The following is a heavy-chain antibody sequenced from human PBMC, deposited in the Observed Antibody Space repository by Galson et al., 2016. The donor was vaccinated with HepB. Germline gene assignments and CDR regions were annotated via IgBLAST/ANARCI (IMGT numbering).Heavy chain of an antibody. V-gene: IGHV3-23*01. D-gene: IGHD6-13*01. CDR2: ISESGDRT. CDR1: GFTFSSYA. J-gene: IGHJ6*02. CDR3: AKLAGAYVSRWENSYLYYGMDV. Sequence: SLRLSCAASGFTFSSYAMSWGRQAPGRGLEWVSGISESGDRTKYAPSGKGRFTSSRDTSKKRMYLDMNSLRAEDTAVYYCAKLAGAYVSRWENSYLYYGMDVWGQGTTVTVSS.